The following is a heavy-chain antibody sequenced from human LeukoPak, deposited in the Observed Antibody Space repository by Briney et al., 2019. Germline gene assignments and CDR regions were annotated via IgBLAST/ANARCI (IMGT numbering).Heavy chain of an antibody. Sequence: PSETLSLTCAVYGGSFSGYYWSWIRQPPGKGLEWIGEINHSGSTNYNPSLKSRVTISVDTSKNQSSVKLSSVAAADTAVYYCARLSERHAAAVDYWGQGTLVTVSS. CDR2: INHSGST. CDR1: GGSFSGYY. J-gene: IGHJ4*02. D-gene: IGHD6-13*01. CDR3: ARLSERHAAAVDY. V-gene: IGHV4-34*01.